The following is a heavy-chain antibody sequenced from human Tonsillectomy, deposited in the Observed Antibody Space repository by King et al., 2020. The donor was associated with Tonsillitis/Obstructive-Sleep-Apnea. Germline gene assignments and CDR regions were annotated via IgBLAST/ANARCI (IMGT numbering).Heavy chain of an antibody. V-gene: IGHV5-10-1*01. CDR1: GYSFTAYW. CDR2: VDPGDSYS. CDR3: ARQGGSPSSYYYLDV. Sequence: EVKLVQSGAEVKKPGESLRISCTGSGYSFTAYWITWVRQMPGKGLEWMGRVDPGDSYSNYSPSFQGHVTISADRSISTAYLQWSSLKTSDTAMYFCARQGGSPSSYYYLDVWGKGTTVTVSS. J-gene: IGHJ6*03. D-gene: IGHD3-10*01.